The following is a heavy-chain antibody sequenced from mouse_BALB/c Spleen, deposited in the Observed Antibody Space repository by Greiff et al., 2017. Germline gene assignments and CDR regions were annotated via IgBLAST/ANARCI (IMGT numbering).Heavy chain of an antibody. CDR2: ISDGGSYT. Sequence: DVHLVESGGGLVKPGGSLKLSCAASGFTFSDYYMYWVRQTPEKRLEWVATISDGGSYTYYPDSVKGRFTISRDNAKNNLYLQMSSLKSEDTAMYYCARAQYDYEGSSYAMDYWGQGTSVTVSS. CDR1: GFTFSDYY. V-gene: IGHV5-4*02. J-gene: IGHJ4*01. CDR3: ARAQYDYEGSSYAMDY. D-gene: IGHD2-4*01.